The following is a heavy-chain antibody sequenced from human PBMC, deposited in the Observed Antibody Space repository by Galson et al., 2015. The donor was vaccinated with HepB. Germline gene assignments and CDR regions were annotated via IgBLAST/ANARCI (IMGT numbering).Heavy chain of an antibody. CDR3: ARLWLVTGTNW. CDR2: IHYTGST. V-gene: IGHV4-39*01. Sequence: ETLSLTCSVPGGSISSTSYYWGWIRQPPGKGLEWIGSIHYTGSTYYNPSLKSRVTISVDTSKNQFSLRLSSLTAADTAIYYCARLWLVTGTNWWGQGTLVTVSS. D-gene: IGHD6-19*01. J-gene: IGHJ4*02. CDR1: GGSISSTSYY.